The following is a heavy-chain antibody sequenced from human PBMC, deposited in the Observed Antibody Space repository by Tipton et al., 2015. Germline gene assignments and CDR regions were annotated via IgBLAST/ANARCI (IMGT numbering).Heavy chain of an antibody. Sequence: TLSLTCTVSGASISSHNYYWNWIRQHPGKGLEWIGYIYYSGSTYYNPSLESRLTILVDTSNNQFSLRLRSVTAAGTAVYYCARDRVVAVANYYYGMDVWGQGTTVTVSS. CDR2: IYYSGST. CDR1: GASISSHNYY. D-gene: IGHD6-19*01. CDR3: ARDRVVAVANYYYGMDV. J-gene: IGHJ6*02. V-gene: IGHV4-31*03.